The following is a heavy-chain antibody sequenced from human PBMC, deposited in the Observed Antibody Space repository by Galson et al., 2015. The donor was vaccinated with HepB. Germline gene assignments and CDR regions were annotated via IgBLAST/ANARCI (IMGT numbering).Heavy chain of an antibody. CDR1: GFTFSSYW. J-gene: IGHJ4*02. V-gene: IGHV3-7*03. Sequence: SLRLSCAASGFTFSSYWMSWVRQAPGKGLEWVANIKQDGSEKYYVDSVKGRFTISRDNAKNSLYLQMNSLRAEDTAVYYCASTGYSSSWYVTDSYFDYWGQGTLVTVSS. CDR3: ASTGYSSSWYVTDSYFDY. D-gene: IGHD6-13*01. CDR2: IKQDGSEK.